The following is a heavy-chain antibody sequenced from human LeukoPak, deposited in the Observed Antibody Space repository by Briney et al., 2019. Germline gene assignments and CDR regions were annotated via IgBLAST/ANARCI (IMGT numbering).Heavy chain of an antibody. CDR2: IYYSGST. CDR3: ARGSWGVYDRRGTGYFDY. V-gene: IGHV4-38-2*02. J-gene: IGHJ4*02. Sequence: PSETLSLTCTVSGYSISSGYYWGWIRQPPGKGLEWIGSIYYSGSTYYNPSLKSRVTISVDTSKNQFSLKLSSVTAADTAVYYCARGSWGVYDRRGTGYFDYWGQGTLVTVSS. CDR1: GYSISSGYY. D-gene: IGHD3-22*01.